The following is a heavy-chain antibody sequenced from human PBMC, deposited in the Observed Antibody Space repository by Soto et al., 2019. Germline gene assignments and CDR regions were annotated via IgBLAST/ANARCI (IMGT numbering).Heavy chain of an antibody. CDR1: AYTFTSYY. D-gene: IGHD3-16*02. CDR2: TNPSGGRT. J-gene: IGHJ5*02. V-gene: IGHV1-46*01. Sequence: SVKVSCKARAYTFTSYYIHWVRQPPGRGLDWLEVTNPSGGRTRFAHTVDGRISVNTVTATSTVYMELRRLRSEDTAVYYCARASGGVFGIIIEGSNWLAHWGQGSLVTVSS. CDR3: ARASGGVFGIIIEGSNWLAH.